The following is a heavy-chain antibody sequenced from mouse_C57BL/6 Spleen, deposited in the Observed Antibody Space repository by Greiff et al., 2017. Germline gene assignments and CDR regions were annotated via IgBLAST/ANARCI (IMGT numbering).Heavy chain of an antibody. V-gene: IGHV1-53*01. D-gene: IGHD2-2*01. CDR3: AKSTVYYGYDGGAMDY. CDR2: INPSNGGT. Sequence: QVQLKQPGTELVKPGASVKLSCKASGYTFTSYWMHWVKQRPGQGLEWIGNINPSNGGTNYNEKFKSKATLTVDKSSSTAYMQLSSLTSEDSAVYYCAKSTVYYGYDGGAMDYWGQGTSVTVSS. CDR1: GYTFTSYW. J-gene: IGHJ4*01.